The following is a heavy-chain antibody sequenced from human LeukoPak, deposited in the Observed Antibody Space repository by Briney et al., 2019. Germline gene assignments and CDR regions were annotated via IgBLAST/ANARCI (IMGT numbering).Heavy chain of an antibody. Sequence: SSETLSLTCTVSGGSISSSSYFWAWIRQPPGKGLEWIANIFYDGSTYYNPSLKSRVTISVDTSKNQFSLKLSSVTAADTAVYYCARQRLLTGYPSWFDPWGQGTLVTVSS. CDR3: ARQRLLTGYPSWFDP. D-gene: IGHD3-9*01. V-gene: IGHV4-39*01. J-gene: IGHJ5*02. CDR1: GGSISSSSYF. CDR2: IFYDGST.